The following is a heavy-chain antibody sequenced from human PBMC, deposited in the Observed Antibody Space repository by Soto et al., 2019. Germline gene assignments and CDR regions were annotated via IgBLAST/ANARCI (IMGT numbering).Heavy chain of an antibody. CDR2: SHPSGST. J-gene: IGHJ4*02. Sequence: QVQLQQWGAGLLKPSESLSLTCAVYGGSFSAYYWNWIRQPPGKGLEWIGESHPSGSTNYNPSLTTRVTISLDTSKYQFSLMLSSVTAADTAVYYCASQSTYGGHSGDFASWGQGTLVTVSS. D-gene: IGHD4-17*01. CDR3: ASQSTYGGHSGDFAS. V-gene: IGHV4-34*01. CDR1: GGSFSAYY.